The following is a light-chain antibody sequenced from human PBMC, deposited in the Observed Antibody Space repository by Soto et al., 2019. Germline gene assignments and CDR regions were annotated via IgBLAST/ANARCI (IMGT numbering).Light chain of an antibody. CDR3: LLSYSGAHVV. CDR2: GNS. J-gene: IGLJ2*01. Sequence: QSVLTQPPSVSGAPGQRVTISCTGSSSNIGAGYDVHWYQQLPGTAPKLLIYGNSNRPSGVPDRFSGSKSGTSASLAITGLQAEDEADYYCLLSYSGAHVVFGGGTKVTVL. CDR1: SSNIGAGYD. V-gene: IGLV1-40*01.